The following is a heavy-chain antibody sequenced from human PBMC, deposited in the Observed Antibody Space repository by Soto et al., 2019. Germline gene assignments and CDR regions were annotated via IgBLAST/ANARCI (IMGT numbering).Heavy chain of an antibody. CDR1: GYTFTSYY. V-gene: IGHV1-46*01. J-gene: IGHJ6*04. Sequence: ASVKVSCKASGYTFTSYYMHWVRQAPGQGLEWIGIINPSGGSTSYAQKFQGRVTMTRDTSTSTVYMELSSLRSEDTAVYYCARLLVTSVSDSSYCAMDVCDKETTRTVSS. CDR3: ARLLVTSVSDSSYCAMDV. CDR2: INPSGGST. D-gene: IGHD2-21*02.